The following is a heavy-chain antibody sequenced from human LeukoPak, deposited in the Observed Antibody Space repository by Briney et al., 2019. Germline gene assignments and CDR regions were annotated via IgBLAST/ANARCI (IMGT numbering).Heavy chain of an antibody. Sequence: GGSLRLSGAASGFTFSSYAMSWVGQGPGKGLEWVSAISGSGGSTYYADSVKGRFTISRDNSKNTLYLQMNSLRAEDTAVYYCARGLDGSFDYWGLGTLVTVSS. CDR3: ARGLDGSFDY. D-gene: IGHD1-14*01. CDR2: ISGSGGST. J-gene: IGHJ4*02. CDR1: GFTFSSYA. V-gene: IGHV3-23*01.